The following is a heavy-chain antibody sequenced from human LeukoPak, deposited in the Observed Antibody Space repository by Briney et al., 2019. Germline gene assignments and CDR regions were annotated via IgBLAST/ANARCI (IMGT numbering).Heavy chain of an antibody. CDR3: VRDNYYSMDV. Sequence: GGSLRLSCAASGFTFSTTGIHWVRQAPGKGLVWVSRIHSDGRTTIYADSVKGRFTISRDNAKNTLYLQMNSLRADDTAIYYCVRDNYYSMDVWGKGTTVTISS. J-gene: IGHJ6*03. CDR2: IHSDGRTT. CDR1: GFTFSTTG. V-gene: IGHV3-74*01.